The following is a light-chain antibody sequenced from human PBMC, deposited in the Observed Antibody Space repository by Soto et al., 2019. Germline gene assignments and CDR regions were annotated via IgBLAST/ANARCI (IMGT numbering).Light chain of an antibody. J-gene: IGLJ1*01. V-gene: IGLV1-40*01. Sequence: QSALTQPRSVSGSPGQSVTISCTGSSSNIGAGYDVHWYQQLPGTAPKLLIYGNSNRPSGVPDRFSGSKSGTSASLAITGLQAEDEADYYCQSYDSSLYVFGTGTKVTVL. CDR2: GNS. CDR3: QSYDSSLYV. CDR1: SSNIGAGYD.